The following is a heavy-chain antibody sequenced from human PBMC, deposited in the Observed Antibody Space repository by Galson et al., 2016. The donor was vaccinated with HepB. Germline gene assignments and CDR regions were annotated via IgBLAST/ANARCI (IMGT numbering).Heavy chain of an antibody. J-gene: IGHJ4*02. V-gene: IGHV3-48*02. CDR2: ISSSSNSI. D-gene: IGHD1-26*01. CDR3: ARDLTSRVGTAKGRYFDY. CDR1: GFTFSSYS. Sequence: SLRLSCAASGFTFSSYSMNWVRQAPGKGLEWVSYISSSSNSIYYADSVKGRFTISGDNAKNSLYLQMNSLRDEDTAVYYCARDLTSRVGTAKGRYFDYWGQGTLVTVSS.